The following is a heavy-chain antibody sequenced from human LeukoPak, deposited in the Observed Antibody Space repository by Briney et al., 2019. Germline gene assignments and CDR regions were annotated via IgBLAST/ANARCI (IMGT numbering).Heavy chain of an antibody. D-gene: IGHD5-12*01. CDR1: GYSISSAYY. Sequence: SETLSLTCTVSGYSISSAYYWGWIRQPPGKGLEWIGSIYHSGSAYYNPSLKSRVTISVDTSKNQFSLKLNSVTAADTAVYYCARVSGYDWESFYDYWGQGTLVTVSS. V-gene: IGHV4-38-2*02. J-gene: IGHJ4*02. CDR3: ARVSGYDWESFYDY. CDR2: IYHSGSA.